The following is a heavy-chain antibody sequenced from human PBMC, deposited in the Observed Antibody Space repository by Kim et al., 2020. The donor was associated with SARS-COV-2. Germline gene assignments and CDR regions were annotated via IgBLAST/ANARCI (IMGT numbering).Heavy chain of an antibody. V-gene: IGHV1-2*06. J-gene: IGHJ4*02. CDR2: INLNTGGT. Sequence: ASVKVSCKASGFTFTDYLMHWVRLAPGQGLEWMGRINLNTGGTTYAQMFQGRVTMTRDTSITTAYMDLISLRSDDTAVYYCAREVGLSGNYYVDWGQGTLVTVSS. CDR1: GFTFTDYL. D-gene: IGHD3-10*01. CDR3: AREVGLSGNYYVD.